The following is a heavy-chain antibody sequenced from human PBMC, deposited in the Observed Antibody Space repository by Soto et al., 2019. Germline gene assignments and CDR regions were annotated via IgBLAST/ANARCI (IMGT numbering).Heavy chain of an antibody. CDR2: ISGSGGST. V-gene: IGHV3-23*01. J-gene: IGHJ6*02. Sequence: GGSLRLSCAASGFTFSSYAMSWVRQAPGKGLEWVSAISGSGGSTYYADSVKGRFTISRDNSKNTLYLQMNSLRAEDTAVYYCAXDDRSGYLLRYYYGMDVWGQGTTVTVSS. CDR1: GFTFSSYA. D-gene: IGHD6-25*01. CDR3: AXDDRSGYLLRYYYGMDV.